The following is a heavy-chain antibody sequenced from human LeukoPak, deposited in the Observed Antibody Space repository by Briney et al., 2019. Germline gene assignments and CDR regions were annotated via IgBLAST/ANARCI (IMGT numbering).Heavy chain of an antibody. V-gene: IGHV3-74*01. CDR3: ARERYGEQYFDY. CDR2: INSDGSST. Sequence: GGSLRLSCAASGFTFSSYWMHWVRQAPGKGLVWVSRINSDGSSTSYADSVKGRFTISRDNAKNTLYLQMNSLRAEDTAVYYCARERYGEQYFDYWGQGTLVTVSS. CDR1: GFTFSSYW. D-gene: IGHD4-17*01. J-gene: IGHJ4*02.